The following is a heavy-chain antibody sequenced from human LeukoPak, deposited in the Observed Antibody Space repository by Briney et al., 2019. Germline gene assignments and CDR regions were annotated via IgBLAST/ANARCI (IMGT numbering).Heavy chain of an antibody. CDR3: ARETLYYDILTGYPDY. D-gene: IGHD3-9*01. CDR2: ISAYNGNT. J-gene: IGHJ4*02. V-gene: IGHV1-18*04. Sequence: ASVKVSCKASGYTFTGYGISWVRQAPGQGLEWMGWISAYNGNTNYAQKLQGRVTMTTDTSTSTAYMELRSLRSDDTAVYYCARETLYYDILTGYPDYWGQGTLVTVSS. CDR1: GYTFTGYG.